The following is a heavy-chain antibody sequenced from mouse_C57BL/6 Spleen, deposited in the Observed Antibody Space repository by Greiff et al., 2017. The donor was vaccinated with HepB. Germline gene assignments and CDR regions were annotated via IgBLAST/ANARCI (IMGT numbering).Heavy chain of an antibody. Sequence: VQLQQSGAELVRPGASVKLSCKASGYTFTDYYINWVKQRPGQGLEWIARIYPGSGNTYYNEKFKGKATLTAEKSSSTAYMQLSSLTSEDSAVYFCARSPLQHGNYDAMDYWGQGTSVTVSS. J-gene: IGHJ4*01. CDR1: GYTFTDYY. V-gene: IGHV1-76*01. D-gene: IGHD2-1*01. CDR2: IYPGSGNT. CDR3: ARSPLQHGNYDAMDY.